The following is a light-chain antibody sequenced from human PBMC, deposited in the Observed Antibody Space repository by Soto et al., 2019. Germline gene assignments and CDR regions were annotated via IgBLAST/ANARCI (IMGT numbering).Light chain of an antibody. CDR1: QSISSW. CDR2: KAS. V-gene: IGKV1-5*03. Sequence: EIQMTQSASTLSASVWDRVTITCRASQSISSWLAWYQQKPGKAPKLLIYKASTLKSGVPSRFSGSGSGTEFTLTISSLQPEDVAIYYCQHYNSYSEAFGQGTKVDI. CDR3: QHYNSYSEA. J-gene: IGKJ1*01.